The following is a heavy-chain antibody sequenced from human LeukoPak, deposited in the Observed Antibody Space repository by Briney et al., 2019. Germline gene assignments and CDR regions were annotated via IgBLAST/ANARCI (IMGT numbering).Heavy chain of an antibody. D-gene: IGHD3-9*01. CDR3: ARLDWDYGMDV. Sequence: SETLSLTCTVSGGSISSYNWSWIRQPPGKGLEWIGYIYYSGSTNYNPSLKSRVTISVDTSKNQFSLKLSSVTAADTAVYYCARLDWDYGMDVWGKGTTVTVSS. CDR2: IYYSGST. J-gene: IGHJ6*04. CDR1: GGSISSYN. V-gene: IGHV4-59*01.